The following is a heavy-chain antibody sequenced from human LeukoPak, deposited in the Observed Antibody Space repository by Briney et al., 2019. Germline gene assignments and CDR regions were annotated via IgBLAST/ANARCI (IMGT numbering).Heavy chain of an antibody. CDR3: ARDCGYSSSSHFFELAYYYYGMDV. Sequence: GRSLRLSCAASGFTFSSYGMHWVRQAPGKGLEWVAVIWYDGSNKYYADSVKGRFTIPRDNSKNTLYLQMNSLRAEDTAVYYCARDCGYSSSSHFFELAYYYYGMDVWGQGTTVTVSS. V-gene: IGHV3-33*01. D-gene: IGHD6-6*01. CDR1: GFTFSSYG. CDR2: IWYDGSNK. J-gene: IGHJ6*02.